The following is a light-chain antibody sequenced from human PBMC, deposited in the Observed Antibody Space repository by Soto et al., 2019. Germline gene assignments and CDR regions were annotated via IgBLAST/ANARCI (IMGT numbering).Light chain of an antibody. Sequence: EIGMTQSPGTLSVSPGERATLSCRASQSVSVNLAWYQQKPGQAPRLLIYGVSTRATGIPARFSGSESGTEFTLTLSSLQSEDFAVYYCQQYNDWPFTFGPGTKVDIK. V-gene: IGKV3-15*01. CDR1: QSVSVN. CDR3: QQYNDWPFT. J-gene: IGKJ3*01. CDR2: GVS.